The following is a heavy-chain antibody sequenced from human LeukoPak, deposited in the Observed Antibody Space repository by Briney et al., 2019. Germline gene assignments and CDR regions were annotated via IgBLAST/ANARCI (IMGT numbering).Heavy chain of an antibody. V-gene: IGHV4-4*07. CDR2: IYTSGST. CDR3: ARDLFSSGWYSVQYNWFDP. J-gene: IGHJ5*02. D-gene: IGHD6-19*01. Sequence: SETLSLTCTVSGGSISSYYWSWIRQPAGKGLEWIGRIYTSGSTNYNPSLKSRVTMSVDTSKNRFSLKLSSVTAADTAVYYCARDLFSSGWYSVQYNWFDPWGQGTLVTVSS. CDR1: GGSISSYY.